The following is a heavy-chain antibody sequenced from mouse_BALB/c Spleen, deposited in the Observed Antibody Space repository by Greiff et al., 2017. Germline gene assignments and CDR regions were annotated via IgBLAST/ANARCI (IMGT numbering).Heavy chain of an antibody. J-gene: IGHJ1*01. Sequence: DVKLVESGGGLVKPGGSLKLSCAASGFAFSSYDMSWVRQTPEKRLEWVAYISSGGGSTYYPDTVKGRFTISRDNAKNTLYLQMSSLKSEDTAMYYCARRGNRRTWYFDVWGAGTTVTVSS. CDR2: ISSGGGST. CDR3: ARRGNRRTWYFDV. V-gene: IGHV5-12-1*01. CDR1: GFAFSSYD. D-gene: IGHD2-1*01.